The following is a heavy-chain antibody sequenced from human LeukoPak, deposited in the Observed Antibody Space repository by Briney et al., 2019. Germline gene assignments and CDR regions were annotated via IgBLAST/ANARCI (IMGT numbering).Heavy chain of an antibody. V-gene: IGHV3-30*03. CDR1: GFTFSSYG. CDR2: ISYDGSNK. J-gene: IGHJ4*02. CDR3: ARHSPYSSSWPDY. Sequence: GGSLRLSCAASGFTFSSYGMHWVRQAPGKGLEWVAVISYDGSNKYYADSVKGRFTISRDNSKNTLYLQMNSLKASDTAMYYCARHSPYSSSWPDYWGQGTLVTVSS. D-gene: IGHD6-13*01.